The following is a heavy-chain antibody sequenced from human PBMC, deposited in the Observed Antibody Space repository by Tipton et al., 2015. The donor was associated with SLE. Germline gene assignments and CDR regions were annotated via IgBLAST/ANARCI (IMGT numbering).Heavy chain of an antibody. J-gene: IGHJ4*02. CDR2: IKQDGSEK. D-gene: IGHD2-15*01. V-gene: IGHV3-7*01. CDR1: GFTFSSYW. Sequence: SLRLSCAASGFTFSSYWMSWVRQAPGKGLEWVANIKQDGSEKYYVDSVKGRFTISRDNAKNSLYLQMNSLRAEDTAVYYCAREGLGSGGSCYDYWGQGTLVPVSS. CDR3: AREGLGSGGSCYDY.